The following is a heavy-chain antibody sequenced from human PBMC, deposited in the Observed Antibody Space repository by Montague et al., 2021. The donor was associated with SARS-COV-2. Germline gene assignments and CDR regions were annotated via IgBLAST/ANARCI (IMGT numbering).Heavy chain of an antibody. CDR3: ARTHYDILPGYYYDMDV. V-gene: IGHV2-70*11. J-gene: IGHJ6*02. D-gene: IGHD3-9*01. CDR2: IDWDDDK. Sequence: PALVKPTQTLTLTRTFSGFSLSTSGMCVSWIRQPPGKALEWLARIDWDDDKYYRTSLKTRLTISKDTSKNQVVLTMTNMDPVDTATYYCARTHYDILPGYYYDMDVWGQGTTVTVSS. CDR1: GFSLSTSGMC.